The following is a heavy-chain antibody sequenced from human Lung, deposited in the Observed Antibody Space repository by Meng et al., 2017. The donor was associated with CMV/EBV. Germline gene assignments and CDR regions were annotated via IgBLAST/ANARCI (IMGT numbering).Heavy chain of an antibody. J-gene: IGHJ6*02. V-gene: IGHV1-69*06. Sequence: SVXVSXKPSGGTFSNYAITWVRQAPGQGLEWMGGIIPVVGTVNYPQKFQGRVTITADKSTSTVYMELSSLRSEDTAVYYCARDSRGSTWYLLAGYYYGSGVXGQGXTVTVSS. CDR1: GGTFSNYA. CDR3: ARDSRGSTWYLLAGYYYGSGV. D-gene: IGHD6-13*01. CDR2: IIPVVGTV.